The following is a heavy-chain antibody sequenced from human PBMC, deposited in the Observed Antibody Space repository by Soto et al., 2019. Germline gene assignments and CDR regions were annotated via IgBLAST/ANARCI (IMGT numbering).Heavy chain of an antibody. Sequence: EVQLLQSGGGLAQPGTSLRLSCAASGFTFNYYAMTWVRQAPGKGLEWVSTISGSGDKTDYADSVKGRFRVSRDNSKDTLYLQMDSLRADDTALYYCARESKWYGGQYFQDWGQGTLVTVSS. V-gene: IGHV3-23*01. CDR3: ARESKWYGGQYFQD. CDR2: ISGSGDKT. D-gene: IGHD2-8*01. CDR1: GFTFNYYA. J-gene: IGHJ1*01.